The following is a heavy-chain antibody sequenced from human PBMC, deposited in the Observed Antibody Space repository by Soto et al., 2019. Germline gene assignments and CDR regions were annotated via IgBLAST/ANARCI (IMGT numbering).Heavy chain of an antibody. CDR2: IKMDASEK. D-gene: IGHD1-26*01. J-gene: IGHJ4*02. CDR3: ACVAGNGEGATVNFEVAY. V-gene: IGHV3-7*01. CDR1: GFTFGSYW. Sequence: PVGSLRLSCAASGFTFGSYWMSWVRQAPGKGLEWLATIKMDASEKKYVDSVKGRFTMSRDNAQNSLYLQMDSLRAEDTAVYYCACVAGNGEGATVNFEVAYWGQRTVVTVSS.